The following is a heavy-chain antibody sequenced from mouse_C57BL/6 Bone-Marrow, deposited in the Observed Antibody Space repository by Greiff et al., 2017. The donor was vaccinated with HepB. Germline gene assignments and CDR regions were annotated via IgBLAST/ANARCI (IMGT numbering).Heavy chain of an antibody. D-gene: IGHD2-4*01. V-gene: IGHV1-53*01. CDR2: INPSNGGT. CDR3: ARKGYYDPGGAYYFDY. Sequence: QVQLQQPGTELVKPGASVKLSCKASGYTFTSHWMHWVKQRPGQGLEWIGNINPSNGGTNYNEKFKSKATLTVDKSSSTAYMQLSSLTSEDSAVYYCARKGYYDPGGAYYFDYWGQGTTLTVSS. CDR1: GYTFTSHW. J-gene: IGHJ2*01.